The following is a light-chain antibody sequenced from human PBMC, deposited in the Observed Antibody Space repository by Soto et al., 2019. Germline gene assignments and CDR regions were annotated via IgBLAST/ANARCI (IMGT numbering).Light chain of an antibody. Sequence: EIVMSQSPATLSVSPGERATLSCRASQSVTSNLAWYQQKPGQAPRLLIYGAYTRATGIPARFSGSGSGTEFTLTISSLQSGDFAVYYCQQYNNWPPTFGQGTRLEIK. CDR2: GAY. V-gene: IGKV3-15*01. J-gene: IGKJ5*01. CDR1: QSVTSN. CDR3: QQYNNWPPT.